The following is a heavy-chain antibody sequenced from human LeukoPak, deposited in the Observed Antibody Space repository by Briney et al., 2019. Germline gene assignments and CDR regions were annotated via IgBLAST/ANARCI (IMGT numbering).Heavy chain of an antibody. CDR2: IRGDWHD. Sequence: KTGGSLRLSCAASGFTVSDNYMSWVRQAPGKGLVWVSRIRGDWHDTTYADSVKGRFTISRDNAKNSLYLQMNSLRAEDTAVYYCARARGDRVVAYYMDVWGKGTTVTVSS. CDR3: ARARGDRVVAYYMDV. CDR1: GFTVSDNY. D-gene: IGHD2-15*01. J-gene: IGHJ6*03. V-gene: IGHV3-11*06.